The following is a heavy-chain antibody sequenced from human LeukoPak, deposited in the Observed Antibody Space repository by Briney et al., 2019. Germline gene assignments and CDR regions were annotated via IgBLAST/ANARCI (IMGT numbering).Heavy chain of an antibody. CDR3: ARDGGKHLAVAGTPPFDI. CDR1: GGSISSYY. CDR2: IYTSGST. J-gene: IGHJ3*02. V-gene: IGHV4-4*07. D-gene: IGHD6-19*01. Sequence: SETLSLTCTVPGGSISSYYWSWIRQPAGKGLEWIGRIYTSGSTNYNPSLKSRVTMSVDTSKNQFSLKLSSVTAADTAVYYCARDGGKHLAVAGTPPFDIWGQGTMVTVSS.